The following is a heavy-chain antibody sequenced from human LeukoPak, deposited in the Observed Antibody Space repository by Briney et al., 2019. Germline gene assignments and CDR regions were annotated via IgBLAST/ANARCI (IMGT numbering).Heavy chain of an antibody. CDR3: ARDLGMGYNWNYGIAY. V-gene: IGHV1-2*02. Sequence: GASVKVSCKASGYTFTGYYMHWVRQAPGQGLEWMGWINPNSGDTNYAQKFQGRVTMTRDTSISTAYMELSRLRSDDTAVYYCARDLGMGYNWNYGIAYWGQGTLVTVSS. D-gene: IGHD1-7*01. CDR2: INPNSGDT. CDR1: GYTFTGYY. J-gene: IGHJ4*02.